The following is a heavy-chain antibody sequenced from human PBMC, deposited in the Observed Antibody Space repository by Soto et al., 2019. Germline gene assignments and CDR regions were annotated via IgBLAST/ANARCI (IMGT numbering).Heavy chain of an antibody. CDR2: IKSKTDGGTT. Sequence: GSLRLSCAASGFTFSNAWMSWVRHAPGKWLEWVGRIKSKTDGGTTDYAAPVKGRFTISRDDSKNTLYLQMNSLKTEDTAVYYCTTRAYSSGWPPSFDYWGQGTLVTVSS. D-gene: IGHD6-19*01. CDR1: GFTFSNAW. CDR3: TTRAYSSGWPPSFDY. V-gene: IGHV3-15*01. J-gene: IGHJ4*02.